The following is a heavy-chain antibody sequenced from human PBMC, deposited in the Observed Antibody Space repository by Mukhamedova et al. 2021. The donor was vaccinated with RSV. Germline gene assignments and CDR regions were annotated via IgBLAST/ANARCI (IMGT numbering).Heavy chain of an antibody. J-gene: IGHJ3*02. CDR2: IKSKTDGGTT. CDR3: TTSTHWELLGDDAFDI. Sequence: EWVGRIKSKTDGGTTDYAAPVKGRFTISRDDSKNTLYLQMNSLKTEDTAVYYCTTSTHWELLGDDAFDIWGQGTMVTVSS. D-gene: IGHD1-26*01. V-gene: IGHV3-15*01.